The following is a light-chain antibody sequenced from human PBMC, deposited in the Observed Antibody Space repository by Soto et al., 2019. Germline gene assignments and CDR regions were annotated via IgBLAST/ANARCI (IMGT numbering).Light chain of an antibody. Sequence: EIVMTQSPATLSVSPGERATLSCRASQSVSSNLAWYQQKPGQAPRLLIYGASTRATGIPARFSGSGSGTEFTLTISSRQSEDFAVYYWQQSNNWPLTFGVGTKVEIK. CDR3: QQSNNWPLT. CDR2: GAS. J-gene: IGKJ4*01. V-gene: IGKV3D-15*01. CDR1: QSVSSN.